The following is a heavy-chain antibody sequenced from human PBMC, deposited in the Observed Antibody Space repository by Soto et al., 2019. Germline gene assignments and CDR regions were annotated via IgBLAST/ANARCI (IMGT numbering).Heavy chain of an antibody. CDR1: GFTFGDYA. J-gene: IGHJ6*02. CDR3: TRVGKTTIFGVVDV. D-gene: IGHD3-3*01. V-gene: IGHV3-49*03. CDR2: IRSKAYGGTT. Sequence: GGSLRLSCTASGFTFGDYAMSWFRQALGKGLEWVGFIRSKAYGGTTEYAASVKGRFTISRDDSKSIAYLQMNSLKTEDTAVYYCTRVGKTTIFGVVDVWGQGTTVTVSS.